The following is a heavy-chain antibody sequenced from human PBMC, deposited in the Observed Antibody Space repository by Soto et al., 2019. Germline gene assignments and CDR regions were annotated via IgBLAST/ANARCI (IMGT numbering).Heavy chain of an antibody. CDR2: ISGSGGST. D-gene: IGHD2-2*01. CDR3: AKVGVSSCCDAYYYDGIDF. J-gene: IGHJ6*02. Sequence: GGSLRLSWAASGFTFSSGAMSWVRQAPGKGLKWVSAISGSGGSTYYADSVKGRFTISRDNSKNTLYLQMNSLRAEDTAVYYCAKVGVSSCCDAYYYDGIDFLAQRTTVTVSS. CDR1: GFTFSSGA. V-gene: IGHV3-23*01.